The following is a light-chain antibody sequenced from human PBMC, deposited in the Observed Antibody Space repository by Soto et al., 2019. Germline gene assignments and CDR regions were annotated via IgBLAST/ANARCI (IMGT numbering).Light chain of an antibody. V-gene: IGLV2-14*01. CDR3: SSYTRAKTVV. Sequence: QSVLTQPASVSGSPGQSITISCTGTSSDVGAYNYVSWHQQHPGKAPKLIIFDVIKRPSGVSNRFSGSKSGDTAALTIAGLQAEDEADYYCSSYTRAKTVVFGGGTKVTV. CDR1: SSDVGAYNY. CDR2: DVI. J-gene: IGLJ2*01.